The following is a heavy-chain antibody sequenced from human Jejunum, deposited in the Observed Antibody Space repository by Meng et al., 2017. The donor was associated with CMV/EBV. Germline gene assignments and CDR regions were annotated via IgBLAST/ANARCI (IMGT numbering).Heavy chain of an antibody. Sequence: LSCAVSVFPFGAYYMPWVRQAPGKWLAWVSYITGSGSTIQYAYSVKGRFTISRDNAKNLLYLEINSLRAEDTAVYYCARGNYGLDYWGQGTLVTVSS. V-gene: IGHV3-11*01. CDR2: ITGSGSTI. CDR3: ARGNYGLDY. D-gene: IGHD4-17*01. CDR1: VFPFGAYY. J-gene: IGHJ4*02.